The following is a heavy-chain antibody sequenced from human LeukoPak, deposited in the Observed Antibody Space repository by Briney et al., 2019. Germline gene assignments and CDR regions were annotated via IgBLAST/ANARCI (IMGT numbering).Heavy chain of an antibody. CDR2: TYFRSKWYN. V-gene: IGHV6-1*01. D-gene: IGHD3-22*01. CDR1: GDSVSSIRAA. J-gene: IGHJ4*02. CDR3: ARDYDSSGYYFVGY. Sequence: SQTLSLTCAISGDSVSSIRAAWNSFRQPPSRGLEWLGRTYFRSKWYNEYAVSVNSRITVNPDTSKNQFFLQLGSVTPEDTAVYCCARDYDSSGYYFVGYWGQGTLVTVSS.